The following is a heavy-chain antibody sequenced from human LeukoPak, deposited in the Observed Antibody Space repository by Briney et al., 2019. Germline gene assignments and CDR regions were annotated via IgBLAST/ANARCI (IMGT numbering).Heavy chain of an antibody. CDR2: IYTSGSS. V-gene: IGHV4-61*02. Sequence: PSETLSLTCTVSGGSISSGSYYWSWIRQPAGKGLEWIGRIYTSGSSNYNPSLKSRVTISVDTSKNQFPLKLSSVTAADTAVYYCARVIGIVGATTLFRYYYYMDVWGKGTTVTVSS. J-gene: IGHJ6*03. D-gene: IGHD1-26*01. CDR3: ARVIGIVGATTLFRYYYYMDV. CDR1: GGSISSGSYY.